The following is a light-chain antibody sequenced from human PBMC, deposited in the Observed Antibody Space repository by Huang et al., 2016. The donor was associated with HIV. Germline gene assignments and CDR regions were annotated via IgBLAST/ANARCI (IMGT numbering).Light chain of an antibody. J-gene: IGKJ1*01. CDR3: HHYNSYSGA. V-gene: IGKV1-5*03. CDR2: KAS. CDR1: QTISNW. Sequence: DIQMTQSAPTLSASVGDRGTITCRASQTISNWLAWYQQKPGKAPNLLIYKASTLESGVPSRFSGSGSGTEFTLTISSLQPDDFATYYCHHYNSYSGAFGQGTKVEIK.